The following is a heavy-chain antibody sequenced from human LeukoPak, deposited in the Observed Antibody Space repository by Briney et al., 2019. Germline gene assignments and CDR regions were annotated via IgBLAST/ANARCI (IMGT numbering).Heavy chain of an antibody. D-gene: IGHD2-15*01. J-gene: IGHJ4*02. CDR1: RFTFSSYA. CDR2: IKQDGSEQ. CDR3: AGGQGWLLDY. Sequence: GGSLRLSCAASRFTFSSYAMDWVRRAPGKGLEWVANIKQDGSEQYYMDSVRGRFTISRDNAKNSLFLQMNSLRVEDTAVYYCAGGQGWLLDYWGQGALVTVSS. V-gene: IGHV3-7*05.